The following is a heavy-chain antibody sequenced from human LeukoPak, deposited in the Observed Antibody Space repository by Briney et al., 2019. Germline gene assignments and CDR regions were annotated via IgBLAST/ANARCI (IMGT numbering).Heavy chain of an antibody. J-gene: IGHJ4*02. CDR1: GYTFTSYG. CDR3: ARLYYYDSSGYYQNDY. CDR2: ISAYNGNT. V-gene: IGHV1-18*01. Sequence: ASVKVSCKASGYTFTSYGISWVRQAPGQGLEWMGWISAYNGNTNYAQKLQGRVTMTTDTSTSTAYMELRSLRSDDTAVYYCARLYYYDSSGYYQNDYWGQGTLVTVSS. D-gene: IGHD3-22*01.